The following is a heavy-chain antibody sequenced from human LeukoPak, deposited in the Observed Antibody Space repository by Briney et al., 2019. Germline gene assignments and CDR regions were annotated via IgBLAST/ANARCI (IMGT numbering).Heavy chain of an antibody. CDR1: GYTFTNYW. Sequence: GESLKISCKASGYTFTNYWIGWVRQMPGKGLEWMGIIYPGNSDTRYSPSFQGRVTILADKSIGTAYLQWSSLKAPDTAIYYCARHGPVDMATTDCDYWGQGTLVTVSS. J-gene: IGHJ4*02. CDR2: IYPGNSDT. CDR3: ARHGPVDMATTDCDY. D-gene: IGHD5-24*01. V-gene: IGHV5-51*01.